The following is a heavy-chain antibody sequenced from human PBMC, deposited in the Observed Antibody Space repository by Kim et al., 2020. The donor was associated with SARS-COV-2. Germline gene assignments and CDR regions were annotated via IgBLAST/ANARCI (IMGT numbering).Heavy chain of an antibody. CDR3: AKEQAHYYILTGLDY. J-gene: IGHJ4*02. V-gene: IGHV3-30*02. D-gene: IGHD3-9*01. Sequence: GDSVKGRFTSSRDNSKNTLSLQMNSLRAEDTAVYYCAKEQAHYYILTGLDYWGQGTLVAVSS.